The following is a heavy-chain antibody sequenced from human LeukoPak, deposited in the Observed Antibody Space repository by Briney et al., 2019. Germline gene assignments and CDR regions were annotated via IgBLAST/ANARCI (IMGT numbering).Heavy chain of an antibody. CDR1: GYTVSSYG. CDR2: IRGYNGKT. D-gene: IGHD1-26*01. J-gene: IGHJ6*03. Sequence: ASVEVSCKAFGYTVSSYGISWSRQAPGHGLGGMGWIRGYNGKTKNVQMLQGRVTMTTDTATITAYMEMRSLRADDTAVYYCVRDYYAYQYYYMDVWGKGTTVTISS. V-gene: IGHV1-18*01. CDR3: VRDYYAYQYYYMDV.